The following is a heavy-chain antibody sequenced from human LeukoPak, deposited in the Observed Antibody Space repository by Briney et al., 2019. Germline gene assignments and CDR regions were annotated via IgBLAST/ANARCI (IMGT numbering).Heavy chain of an antibody. J-gene: IGHJ4*02. V-gene: IGHV4-34*01. CDR1: GGSFSGYY. D-gene: IGHD1-26*01. Sequence: SETLSLACAVYGGSFSGYYWSWIRQPPGKGLEWIGEINHSGSTNYNPSLKSRVTISVDTSKNQFSLKLSSVTAADTAVYYCATRRWELLYYFDYWGQGTLVTVSS. CDR3: ATRRWELLYYFDY. CDR2: INHSGST.